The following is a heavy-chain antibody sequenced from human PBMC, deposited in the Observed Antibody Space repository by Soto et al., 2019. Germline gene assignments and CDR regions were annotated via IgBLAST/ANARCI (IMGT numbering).Heavy chain of an antibody. CDR1: GFTLSSYG. Sequence: PGGPLRLSGVACGFTLSSYGINWVRQAPGKGLEGVAIISYDGSNTYYADSVKGRFTISRDNSKNTLYLKMNSLRAEVTSVYYCAKDGCLSGCFYSSSSHYFDYWGQGPLVTVSS. J-gene: IGHJ4*02. CDR2: ISYDGSNT. CDR3: AKDGCLSGCFYSSSSHYFDY. D-gene: IGHD3-3*01. V-gene: IGHV3-30*18.